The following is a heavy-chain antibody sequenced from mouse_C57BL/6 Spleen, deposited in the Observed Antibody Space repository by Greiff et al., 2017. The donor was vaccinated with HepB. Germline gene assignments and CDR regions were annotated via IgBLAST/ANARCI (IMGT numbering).Heavy chain of an antibody. CDR3: ARDRITTVVGPAWCAY. D-gene: IGHD1-1*01. CDR2: ISDGGSYT. CDR1: GFTFSSYA. Sequence: EVQVVESGGGLVKPGGSLKLSCAASGFTFSSYAMSWVRQTPEKRLEWVATISDGGSYTYYPDNVKGRFTISRDNAKNNLYLQMSHLKSEDTAMYYCARDRITTVVGPAWCAYWGQGTLVTVSA. V-gene: IGHV5-4*01. J-gene: IGHJ3*01.